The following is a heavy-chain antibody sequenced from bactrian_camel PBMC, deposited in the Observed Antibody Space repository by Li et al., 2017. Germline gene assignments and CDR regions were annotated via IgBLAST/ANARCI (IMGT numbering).Heavy chain of an antibody. Sequence: VQLVESGGGSVQSGGSLRLSCATSGDTWRRYAMGWFRQAPGEEREAVATIYSRQPYPAYADSVQGRFAISQDKVKNTVYLQMNSLKPEDTAMYYCAADRWPGRLQLPFLWPGDPGHRL. D-gene: IGHD1*01. CDR1: GDTWRRYA. CDR2: IYSRQPYP. V-gene: IGHV3S31*01. J-gene: IGHJ4*01.